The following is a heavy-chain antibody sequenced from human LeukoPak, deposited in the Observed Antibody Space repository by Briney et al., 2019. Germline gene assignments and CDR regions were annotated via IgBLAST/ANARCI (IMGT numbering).Heavy chain of an antibody. D-gene: IGHD6-19*01. V-gene: IGHV3-33*01. CDR1: GFVFSSHG. Sequence: QAGGSLRLSCVASGFVFSSHGMNWVRQAPGKGLEWLTVIWYDGSDQYYADSVKGRFTISRDNSKNTLYLQLNSLRVEDTAVYYCARPVARQQWLVPFDFWGQGTLVTVSS. J-gene: IGHJ4*02. CDR3: ARPVARQQWLVPFDF. CDR2: IWYDGSDQ.